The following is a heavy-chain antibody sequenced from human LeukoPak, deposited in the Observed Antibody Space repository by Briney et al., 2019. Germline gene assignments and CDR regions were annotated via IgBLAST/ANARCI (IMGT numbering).Heavy chain of an antibody. V-gene: IGHV4-59*01. Sequence: PSETLSLTCTVSGGSISSYYWSWIRQPPGKGLEWIGYIYYSGSTNYNPSLKSRVTISVDTSKNQFSLKLSSVTAADTAVYYCARAPTGYSSSGGWFDPWGQGTLVTVSS. D-gene: IGHD6-13*01. CDR1: GGSISSYY. J-gene: IGHJ5*02. CDR2: IYYSGST. CDR3: ARAPTGYSSSGGWFDP.